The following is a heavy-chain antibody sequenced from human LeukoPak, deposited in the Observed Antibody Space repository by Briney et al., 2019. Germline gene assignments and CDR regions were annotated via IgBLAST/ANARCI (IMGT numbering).Heavy chain of an antibody. Sequence: SGGSLRLSCAASGFILSNYDMRWVRQAPGKGLEWVSPITLCGRTYYAESVKGRFTISRDNSKNTLYLQMNSLRAEDTAVYYCAKPARTDYADYWGQGTLVTVSS. CDR3: AKPARTDYADY. J-gene: IGHJ4*02. CDR2: ITLCGRT. CDR1: GFILSNYD. V-gene: IGHV3-23*01. D-gene: IGHD1-14*01.